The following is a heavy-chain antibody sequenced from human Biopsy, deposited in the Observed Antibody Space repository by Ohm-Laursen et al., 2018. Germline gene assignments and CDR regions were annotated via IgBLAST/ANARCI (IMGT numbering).Heavy chain of an antibody. Sequence: ASVKVSCKAFGDAFLGYYLHWVRQAPGQGLEWMGSIYPNSGDTDFAQKFQGRVSMTSDTSVSTAYLELSSLRSDDTAIYYCARALLEWSLPSWGQGTLVTVSS. CDR1: GDAFLGYY. V-gene: IGHV1-2*02. CDR2: IYPNSGDT. D-gene: IGHD3-3*01. J-gene: IGHJ4*02. CDR3: ARALLEWSLPS.